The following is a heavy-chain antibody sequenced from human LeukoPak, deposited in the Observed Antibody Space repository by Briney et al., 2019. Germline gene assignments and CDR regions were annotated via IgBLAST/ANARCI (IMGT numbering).Heavy chain of an antibody. Sequence: PGGSVRLSCAASGFTFSSYGMHWVRQAPGKGLEWVAFIPYDGRNKYYADSVKGRFTISRDNSKNTLYLQMNSLRVEDTAVYYCAKDSGYYDFWSAYYFDYWGQGTLVTVSS. CDR3: AKDSGYYDFWSAYYFDY. J-gene: IGHJ4*02. D-gene: IGHD3-3*01. CDR2: IPYDGRNK. CDR1: GFTFSSYG. V-gene: IGHV3-30*02.